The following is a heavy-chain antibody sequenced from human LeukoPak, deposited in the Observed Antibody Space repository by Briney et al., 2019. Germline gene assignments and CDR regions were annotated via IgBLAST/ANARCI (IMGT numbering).Heavy chain of an antibody. Sequence: GESLKISCKGSGYSFTSYWIGWVRQMPGKGLEWMGIIYPGDSDTRYSPSFQGQVSISADKSISTAYLQWSSLKASDTAMYYCARLPGGDLIIEMATIPYWYFNLWGRGTLVTVSS. CDR2: IYPGDSDT. CDR1: GYSFTSYW. V-gene: IGHV5-51*01. CDR3: ARLPGGDLIIEMATIPYWYFNL. D-gene: IGHD5-24*01. J-gene: IGHJ2*01.